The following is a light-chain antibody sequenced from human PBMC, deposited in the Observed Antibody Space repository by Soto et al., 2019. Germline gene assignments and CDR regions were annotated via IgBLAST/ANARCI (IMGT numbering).Light chain of an antibody. CDR2: WAS. CDR3: QQFFSPPYT. J-gene: IGKJ2*01. Sequence: DIVMTQSPDSLAVSLGETTTISCRSSWSLLSTSSNKNSLVWYQQRPGQPPQLLIYWASTRESGVPDRFSGSGSGTDFTLTISSLQAEDVAVYYCQQFFSPPYTFGQGTQVEI. CDR1: WSLLSTSSNKNS. V-gene: IGKV4-1*01.